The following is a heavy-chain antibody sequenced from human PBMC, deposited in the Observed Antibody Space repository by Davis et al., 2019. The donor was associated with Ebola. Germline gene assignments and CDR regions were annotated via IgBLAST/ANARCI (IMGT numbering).Heavy chain of an antibody. CDR3: ARVTTVMYYYGMDV. CDR1: GYSFTSYD. CDR2: IIPIFGTA. V-gene: IGHV1-69*06. Sequence: AASVKVSCKTSGYSFTSYDISWVRQAPGQGLEWMGGIIPIFGTANYAQKFQGRVTITADKSTSTAYMELSSLRSEDTAVYYCARVTTVMYYYGMDVWGQGTTVTVSS. D-gene: IGHD4-17*01. J-gene: IGHJ6*02.